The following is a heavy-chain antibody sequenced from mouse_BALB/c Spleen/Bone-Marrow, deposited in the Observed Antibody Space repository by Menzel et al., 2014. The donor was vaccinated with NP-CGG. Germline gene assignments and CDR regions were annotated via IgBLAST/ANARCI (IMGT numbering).Heavy chain of an antibody. CDR2: INPSTGYT. Sequence: QVQLQQSRAELAKPGASVKMSCKASGYTFTSYWMHWVKQRPGQGLEWIGYINPSTGYTEYNQKFKDKATLTADKSSSTAYMQLSSLTSEDSAVYYCARSRTGTYFDYWGQGTTLTVSS. CDR3: ARSRTGTYFDY. D-gene: IGHD4-1*01. V-gene: IGHV1-7*01. CDR1: GYTFTSYW. J-gene: IGHJ2*01.